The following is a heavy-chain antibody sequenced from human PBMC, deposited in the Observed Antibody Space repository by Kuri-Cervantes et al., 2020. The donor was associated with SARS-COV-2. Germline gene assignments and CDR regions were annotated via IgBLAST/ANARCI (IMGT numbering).Heavy chain of an antibody. CDR3: ARVRTYCSSTSCYTGYFQH. Sequence: ASVKVSCKASGNTFTSFGISWVRQAPGQGLEWMGWISAYNGNTNYAQKLQGRVTMTTDTSTSTAYMELRSLRSDDTAVYYCARVRTYCSSTSCYTGYFQHWGQGTLVTVSS. CDR2: ISAYNGNT. J-gene: IGHJ1*01. V-gene: IGHV1-18*01. D-gene: IGHD2-2*02. CDR1: GNTFTSFG.